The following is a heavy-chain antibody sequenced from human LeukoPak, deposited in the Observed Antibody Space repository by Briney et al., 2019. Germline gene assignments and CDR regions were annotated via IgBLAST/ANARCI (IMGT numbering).Heavy chain of an antibody. CDR1: GFSFSSYS. V-gene: IGHV3-48*01. CDR2: IGRNSRII. CDR3: VRDHNWAFDY. D-gene: IGHD1-1*01. Sequence: PGGSVRLSCAASGFSFSSYSMKWVRQAPGEGLQWLSYIGRNSRIIYYTDSVEGRFTIYRDNAKNSLYLQMNSLRAEDTAVYSCVRDHNWAFDYWGQGTLVTVSS. J-gene: IGHJ4*02.